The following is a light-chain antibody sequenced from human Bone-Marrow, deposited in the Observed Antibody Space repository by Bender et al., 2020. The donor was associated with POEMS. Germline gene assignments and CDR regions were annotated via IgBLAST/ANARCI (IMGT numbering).Light chain of an antibody. Sequence: QSGLTQPRSVSGSPGQSVTISCTGTSDDVGGYIYVSWYQQHPGKAPKFIMYHITERPSGVPDRFSGSKSGNTAYLTISGLQAEDEADYYCCSLVGSSLEWVFGGGTKLTVL. CDR2: HIT. V-gene: IGLV2-11*01. CDR1: SDDVGGYIY. J-gene: IGLJ3*02. CDR3: CSLVGSSLEWV.